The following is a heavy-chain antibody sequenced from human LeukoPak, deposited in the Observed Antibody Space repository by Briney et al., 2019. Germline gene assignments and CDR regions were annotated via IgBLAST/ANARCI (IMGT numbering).Heavy chain of an antibody. J-gene: IGHJ4*02. V-gene: IGHV4-61*01. D-gene: IGHD6-6*01. CDR2: IYYSGST. CDR3: AREGIYSSSSYFDY. CDR1: GDSFSSVKDY. Sequence: PSETLSLTCTVSGDSFSSVKDYWAWIRQPPGKGLEWIGYIYYSGSTNYNPSLKSRVTISVDTSKNQFSLKLSSVTAADTAVYYCAREGIYSSSSYFDYWGQGTLVTVSS.